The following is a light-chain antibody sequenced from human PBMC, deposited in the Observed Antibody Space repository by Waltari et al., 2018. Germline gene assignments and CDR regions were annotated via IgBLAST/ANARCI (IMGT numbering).Light chain of an antibody. J-gene: IGKJ1*01. CDR2: DAS. CDR3: QHSYSLPRT. Sequence: DIQLTQSPSSLSASVGERVTITCRASQSLSTFLHWYQQKPGKAPKLLIYDASSLQSGVPSRFSGSGSGTDFTLTISSLQPEDFATYYCQHSYSLPRTFGQGTKVEIK. V-gene: IGKV1-39*01. CDR1: QSLSTF.